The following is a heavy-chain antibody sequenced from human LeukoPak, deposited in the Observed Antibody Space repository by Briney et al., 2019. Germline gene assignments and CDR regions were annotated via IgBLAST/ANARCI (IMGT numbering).Heavy chain of an antibody. V-gene: IGHV1-18*01. CDR1: GYTFTSYG. D-gene: IGHD3-10*01. CDR2: ISAYNDNT. Sequence: ASVKVSCKASGYTFTSYGISWVRQAPGQGLEWMGWISAYNDNTNYAQKLQGRVTMTTDTSTSTAYMELRSLRSDDTAVYYCARGYYMVRGVLAEMDVWGKGTTVSVSS. J-gene: IGHJ6*04. CDR3: ARGYYMVRGVLAEMDV.